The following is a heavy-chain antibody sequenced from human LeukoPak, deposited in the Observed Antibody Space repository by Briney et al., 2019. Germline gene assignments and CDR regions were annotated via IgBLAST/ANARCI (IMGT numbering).Heavy chain of an antibody. CDR3: ARDWGYCSGGSCYRAFDI. V-gene: IGHV1-18*01. CDR1: GYTFTSYG. Sequence: GASVKVSCKASGYTFTSYGISWVRQAPGQGLEWMGWISAYNGNTNYAQKLQGRVTMTTDTSTSTAYMELRSLRSDDTAVYYCARDWGYCSGGSCYRAFDIWGQGTMVTVSS. CDR2: ISAYNGNT. D-gene: IGHD2-15*01. J-gene: IGHJ3*02.